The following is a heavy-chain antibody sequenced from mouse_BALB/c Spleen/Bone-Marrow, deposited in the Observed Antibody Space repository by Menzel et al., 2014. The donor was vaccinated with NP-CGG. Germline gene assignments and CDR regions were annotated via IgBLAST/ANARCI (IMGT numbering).Heavy chain of an antibody. V-gene: IGHV1-54*01. Sequence: VQLQQSGAELVRPGTSVKVSCKASGYAFTNYLIEWVKQRPGQGLEWIGVINPGSGGTNYNEKFKGKATLTADKSSSTAYMQLSSLTSDGSAVYFCARSLLRLQNAMDYWGQGTSVTVSS. CDR2: INPGSGGT. D-gene: IGHD1-2*01. CDR3: ARSLLRLQNAMDY. CDR1: GYAFTNYL. J-gene: IGHJ4*01.